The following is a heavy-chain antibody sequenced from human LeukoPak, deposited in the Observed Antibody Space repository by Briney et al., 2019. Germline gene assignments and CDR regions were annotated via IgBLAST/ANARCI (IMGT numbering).Heavy chain of an antibody. CDR1: GLSFRSYA. CDR3: AKLNPATSGSYSDN. Sequence: SGGSLRLSCVVSGLSFRSYAMTWVRQAPGKGLEWVSSISATGAGTYYSDSVRGRFTISRDNSKSTLFLQMNSLGAEDTAVYYCAKLNPATSGSYSDNWGQGTLVTVSA. D-gene: IGHD1-26*01. CDR2: ISATGAGT. J-gene: IGHJ4*02. V-gene: IGHV3-23*01.